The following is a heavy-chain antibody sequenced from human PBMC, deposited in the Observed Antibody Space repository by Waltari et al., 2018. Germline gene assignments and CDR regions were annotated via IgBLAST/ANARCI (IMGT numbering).Heavy chain of an antibody. V-gene: IGHV3-30*18. CDR1: GFTFSSYG. CDR2: ISYDGSNK. CDR3: AKSGGDGYLTRTDY. Sequence: QVQLVESGGGVVQPGRSLRLSCAASGFTFSSYGMHWVRQAPGKGLEWVAVISYDGSNKYYADSVKGRFTISRDNSKNTLYLQMNSLRAEDTAVYYCAKSGGDGYLTRTDYWGQGTLVTVSS. D-gene: IGHD2-21*01. J-gene: IGHJ4*02.